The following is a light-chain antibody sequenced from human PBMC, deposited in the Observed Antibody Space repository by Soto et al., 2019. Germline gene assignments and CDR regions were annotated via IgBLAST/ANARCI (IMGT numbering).Light chain of an antibody. J-gene: IGLJ2*01. CDR3: QTWGTGIVI. Sequence: PVLTQSPSASASLGASVKLTCTLSSGHSNYAIAWHQQQPEKSPRYLMKLNRDGSHSKGDGIPNRFSGSSSGAERYLTISSLQSEDEADYYCQTWGTGIVIFGGGTKLTVL. CDR1: SGHSNYA. V-gene: IGLV4-69*01. CDR2: LNRDGSH.